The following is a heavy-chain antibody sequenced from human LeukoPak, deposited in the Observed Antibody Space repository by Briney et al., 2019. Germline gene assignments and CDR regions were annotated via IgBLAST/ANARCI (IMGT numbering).Heavy chain of an antibody. CDR2: ISGSGGST. D-gene: IGHD3-3*01. J-gene: IGHJ4*02. CDR1: GFTFSNAW. CDR3: AKDPWDGVVPY. Sequence: GGSLRLSCAASGFTFSNAWMSWVRQAPGKGLEWVSAISGSGGSTYYADSVKGRFTISRDNSKNTLYLQMNSLRAEDTAVYYCAKDPWDGVVPYWGQGTLVTVSS. V-gene: IGHV3-23*01.